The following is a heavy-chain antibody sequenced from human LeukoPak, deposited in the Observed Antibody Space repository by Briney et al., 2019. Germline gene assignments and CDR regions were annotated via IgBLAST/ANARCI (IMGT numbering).Heavy chain of an antibody. CDR3: ATAPSDYYYYGMDV. V-gene: IGHV3-43*02. CDR2: ISGDGGST. CDR1: GFTFDDYA. J-gene: IGHJ6*02. Sequence: GGSLRLSCAASGFTFDDYAMHWVRQAPGKGLEWVSLISGDGGSTYYADSVKGRFTISRDNSKNSLYLQMNSLRTEDTAVYYCATAPSDYYYYGMDVWGQGTTVTVSS.